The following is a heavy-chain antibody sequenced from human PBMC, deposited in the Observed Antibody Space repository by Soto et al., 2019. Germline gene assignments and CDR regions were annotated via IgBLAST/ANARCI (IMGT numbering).Heavy chain of an antibody. D-gene: IGHD3-22*01. J-gene: IGHJ4*02. CDR1: GGSISSGGYY. V-gene: IGHV4-31*03. Sequence: TLSLTCTVSGGSISSGGYYWSWIRQHPGKGLEWIGYIYYSGSTYYNPSLKSRVTISVDTSKNQFSLKLSSVTAADTAVYYCARIFNYYDSSGYYPDYWGQGTLVTVSS. CDR3: ARIFNYYDSSGYYPDY. CDR2: IYYSGST.